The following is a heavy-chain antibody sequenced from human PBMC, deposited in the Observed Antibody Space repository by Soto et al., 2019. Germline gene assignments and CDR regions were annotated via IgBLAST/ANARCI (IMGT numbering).Heavy chain of an antibody. D-gene: IGHD3-3*01. CDR3: AKDDFFVVGISRGFDI. V-gene: IGHV3-74*01. CDR1: GFTFSRYW. Sequence: EVQLVESGGGLVQPGGSLRLYCAASGFTFSRYWMHWVRQAPGEGLVWVSGISTEGSTTRYVDSVKGRFTISRDNVKNTLYLQMSSLRAEDTAVYYCAKDDFFVVGISRGFDIRGQGTVVIVSS. CDR2: ISTEGSTT. J-gene: IGHJ3*02.